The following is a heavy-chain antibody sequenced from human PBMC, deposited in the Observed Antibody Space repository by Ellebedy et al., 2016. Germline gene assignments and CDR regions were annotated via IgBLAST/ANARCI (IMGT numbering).Heavy chain of an antibody. CDR3: ARDAYSGSYHYYYGMDV. CDR2: ISAYNGNT. V-gene: IGHV1-18*01. CDR1: GGTFSSYA. J-gene: IGHJ6*02. D-gene: IGHD1-26*01. Sequence: ASVKVSCKASGGTFSSYAISWVRQAPGQGLEWMGWISAYNGNTNYAQKLQGRVTITRDTSASTAYMELSSLRSEDTAVYYCARDAYSGSYHYYYGMDVWGQGTTVTVSS.